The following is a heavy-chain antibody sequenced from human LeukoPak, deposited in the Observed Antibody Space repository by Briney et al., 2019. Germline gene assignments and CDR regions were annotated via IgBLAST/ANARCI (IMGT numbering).Heavy chain of an antibody. J-gene: IGHJ4*02. Sequence: GGSLRLSCAASGFTLSSHWMTLVRQAPGKGLEWVANINQDASAKYYVASVRGRLTISRDNAKNSIYLQMNSLRVDDTAVYYCARWNIRGTAHQLDYWGQGSLVTVSS. CDR3: ARWNIRGTAHQLDY. CDR2: INQDASAK. V-gene: IGHV3-7*01. CDR1: GFTLSSHW. D-gene: IGHD1-7*01.